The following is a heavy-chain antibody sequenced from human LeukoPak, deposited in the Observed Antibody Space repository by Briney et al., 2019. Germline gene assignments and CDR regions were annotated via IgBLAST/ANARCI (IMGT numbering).Heavy chain of an antibody. CDR3: ARDTDFGVVKGSFDY. CDR1: GYTFTSYY. CDR2: INPSGGST. Sequence: ASVKVSCKACGYTFTSYYLHWGRQAPEQGLGGREIINPSGGSTSYAQKFQGRVTMTRDTSTSTVYMELSSLRSEDTAVYYCARDTDFGVVKGSFDYWGQGTLVTVSS. D-gene: IGHD3-3*01. J-gene: IGHJ4*02. V-gene: IGHV1-46*01.